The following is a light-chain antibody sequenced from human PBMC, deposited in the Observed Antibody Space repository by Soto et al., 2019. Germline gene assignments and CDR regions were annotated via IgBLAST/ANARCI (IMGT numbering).Light chain of an antibody. CDR3: SSYTFTSTVL. J-gene: IGLJ2*01. CDR2: DVT. CDR1: TSDVGGYDY. Sequence: QSALTQPASVSGSPGQSVTISCTGTTSDVGGYDYVSWYQQLPGKAPKLIIYDVTNRPSGVSTRLSGPKSGNTASLTISGLQAEDEADYYCSSYTFTSTVLFGGGTKLTVL. V-gene: IGLV2-14*01.